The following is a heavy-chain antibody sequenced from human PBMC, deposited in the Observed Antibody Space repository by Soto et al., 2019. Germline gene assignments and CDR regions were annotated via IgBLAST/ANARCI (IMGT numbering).Heavy chain of an antibody. CDR3: ARDYKRGYYYYGMDV. CDR2: INAGNGNT. Sequence: ASVQVSCKASGYTFTSYSMHWVRQAPGQRLEWMGWINAGNGNTKYSQKFQGRVTITRDTSASTAYMELSSLRSEDTAVYYCARDYKRGYYYYGMDVWGQGTTVTVSS. CDR1: GYTFTSYS. D-gene: IGHD3-10*01. V-gene: IGHV1-3*01. J-gene: IGHJ6*02.